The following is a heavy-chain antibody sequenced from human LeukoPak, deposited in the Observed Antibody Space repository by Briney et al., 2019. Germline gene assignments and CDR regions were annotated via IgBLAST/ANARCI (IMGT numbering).Heavy chain of an antibody. D-gene: IGHD2-2*01. V-gene: IGHV1-2*02. J-gene: IGHJ4*02. CDR1: GYTFTGYY. Sequence: GASVKLSCEASGYTFTGYYLHWVRQAPGQGLEWMGWINSNSGDTNFAQKFQGRVTMTRDTSISTAYMELTRLNSDDTAVYYCARGFTRSLDFWGQGTLVTVSS. CDR3: ARGFTRSLDF. CDR2: INSNSGDT.